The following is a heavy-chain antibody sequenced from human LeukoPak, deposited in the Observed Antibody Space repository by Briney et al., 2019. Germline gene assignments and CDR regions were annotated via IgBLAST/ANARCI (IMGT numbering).Heavy chain of an antibody. CDR3: ARDQYQVPYYSQYYGMDV. CDR1: GFIVSGDF. CDR2: IKEDGSEK. Sequence: GGSLRLSCAASGFIVSGDFMSWVRQAPGKGLEWVANIKEDGSEKYYVDSVKGRFTISRDNAKNSLSLQMDSLRVEDTAVYYCARDQYQVPYYSQYYGMDVWGQGTTVIVSS. J-gene: IGHJ6*02. D-gene: IGHD2-2*01. V-gene: IGHV3-7*01.